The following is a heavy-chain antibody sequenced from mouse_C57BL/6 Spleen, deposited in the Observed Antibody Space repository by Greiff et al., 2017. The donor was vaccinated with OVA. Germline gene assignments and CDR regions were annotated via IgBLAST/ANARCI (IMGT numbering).Heavy chain of an antibody. D-gene: IGHD2-1*01. CDR2: IYWDDDK. CDR1: GFSLSTAGMG. V-gene: IGHV8-12*01. CDR3: ARSYGNYSWFAY. Sequence: QVTLNESGPGILQSSQTLSLTCSFSGFSLSTAGMGVSWIRQPPGKGLEWLAHIYWDDDKRYTPSLKSRLTISKDTSRNQVFLKITSVDTADTATYYCARSYGNYSWFAYWGQGTLVTVSA. J-gene: IGHJ3*01.